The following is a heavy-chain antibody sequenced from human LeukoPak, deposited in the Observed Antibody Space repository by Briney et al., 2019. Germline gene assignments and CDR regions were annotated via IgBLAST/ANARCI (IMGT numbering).Heavy chain of an antibody. CDR2: ISSSSSSI. CDR1: GFIFSSYS. V-gene: IGHV3-48*02. CDR3: ARGLYMITFGGVIAPLFGY. Sequence: GGSLRLSCAASGFIFSSYSMNWVRQAPGKGLEWISYISSSSSSIYYADSVKGRFTISRDNANNSLYLQMNSLGDEDTAMYYCARGLYMITFGGVIAPLFGYWGQGTLVTVSS. D-gene: IGHD3-16*02. J-gene: IGHJ4*02.